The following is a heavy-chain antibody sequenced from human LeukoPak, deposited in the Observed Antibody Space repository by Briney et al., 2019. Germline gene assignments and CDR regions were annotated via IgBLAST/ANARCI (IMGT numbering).Heavy chain of an antibody. V-gene: IGHV3-53*01. Sequence: SGGSLRLSCAASGFTVSSNYMSWVRQAPGKGLEWVSVIYSGGSTYYADSVKGRFTISRDNSKNTLYLQMNSLRAEDTAVYYCAKDHSSWFDYWGQGTLVTVSS. CDR2: IYSGGST. J-gene: IGHJ4*02. CDR1: GFTVSSNY. CDR3: AKDHSSWFDY. D-gene: IGHD6-13*01.